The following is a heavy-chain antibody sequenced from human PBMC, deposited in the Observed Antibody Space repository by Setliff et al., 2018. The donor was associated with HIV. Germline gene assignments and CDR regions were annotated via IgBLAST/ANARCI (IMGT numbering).Heavy chain of an antibody. J-gene: IGHJ4*02. V-gene: IGHV4-61*02. D-gene: IGHD3-22*01. CDR3: ARDRLTYYFDY. Sequence: TLSLTCTVSGYSISSGFYWNWIRQSAGKGLQWIGRIYDSGSTKYNPPFKSRVTMSVDTSKNQFSLKLSSVTAADTAVYYCARDRLTYYFDYWGQGILVTVSS. CDR2: IYDSGST. CDR1: GYSISSGFY.